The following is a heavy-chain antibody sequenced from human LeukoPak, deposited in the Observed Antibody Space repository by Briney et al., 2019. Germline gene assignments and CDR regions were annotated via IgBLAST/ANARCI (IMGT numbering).Heavy chain of an antibody. D-gene: IGHD1-26*01. CDR3: ASARIVGAPSAFDI. CDR1: GFTFSSYS. CDR2: ISSSSSYI. Sequence: GGSLTLSCAASGFTFSSYSMNWVRQAPGKGLEWVSSISSSSSYIYYADSVKGRFTISRDNAKNSLYLQMNSLRAEDTAVYYCASARIVGAPSAFDIWGQGTMVTVSS. J-gene: IGHJ3*02. V-gene: IGHV3-21*01.